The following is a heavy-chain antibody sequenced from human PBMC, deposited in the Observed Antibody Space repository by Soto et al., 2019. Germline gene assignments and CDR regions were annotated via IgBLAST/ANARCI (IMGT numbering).Heavy chain of an antibody. CDR1: GFTFRNYA. D-gene: IGHD3-9*01. Sequence: VQLLESGGGLVQPGGSLRLSCAASGFTFRNYAMSWVRQAPGKGLEWVSTISGSGGSTFYAHSVKGRFTISRDNSRNMQYLDLDSVRAEDTVIYFCARGDDILPGSVSDSWGQGTLVTVSS. CDR3: ARGDDILPGSVSDS. V-gene: IGHV3-23*01. J-gene: IGHJ4*02. CDR2: ISGSGGST.